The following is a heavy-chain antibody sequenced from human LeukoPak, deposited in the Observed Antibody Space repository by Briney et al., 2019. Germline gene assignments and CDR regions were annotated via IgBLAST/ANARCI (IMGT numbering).Heavy chain of an antibody. CDR1: GVTISRGGYY. D-gene: IGHD2-15*01. Sequence: PSQTLCLSCTVSGVTISRGGYYWSWNRQDPGQGLDSIVYICYGGLSFYNVSLKSRVPISVDTSKNQSFLNLSSVTAADTAVYYCARGSVGMVVVAANSVWFDTSGQGNLVTVSP. J-gene: IGHJ5*02. V-gene: IGHV4-31*03. CDR3: ARGSVGMVVVAANSVWFDT. CDR2: ICYGGLS.